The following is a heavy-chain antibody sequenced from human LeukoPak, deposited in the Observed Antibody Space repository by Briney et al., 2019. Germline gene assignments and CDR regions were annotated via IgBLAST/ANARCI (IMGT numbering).Heavy chain of an antibody. CDR3: ARDPVGSGSYYMDV. CDR2: KSNDGGNE. D-gene: IGHD1-26*01. J-gene: IGHJ6*03. Sequence: PGRSLRLSCAASGFTFSSYAMHWVRQAPGKGLEWVAVKSNDGGNENYADSVKGRFTIFRDNSKNTLYLQMNSLRAEDTAVYYCARDPVGSGSYYMDVWGKGTTVTISS. CDR1: GFTFSSYA. V-gene: IGHV3-30*16.